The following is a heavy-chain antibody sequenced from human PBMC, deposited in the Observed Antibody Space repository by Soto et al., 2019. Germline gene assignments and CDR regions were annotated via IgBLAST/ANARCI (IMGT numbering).Heavy chain of an antibody. Sequence: SETLSLTCAVYGGSFSGYYWSWIRQPPGKGLEWIGEINHSGSTNYNPSLKSRVTISVDTSKNQFSLKLSSVTAADTAVYYCARGAPCYDYIWGSYRRPIYFDYWGQGTLVTVSS. CDR3: ARGAPCYDYIWGSYRRPIYFDY. J-gene: IGHJ4*02. CDR1: GGSFSGYY. D-gene: IGHD3-16*02. CDR2: INHSGST. V-gene: IGHV4-34*01.